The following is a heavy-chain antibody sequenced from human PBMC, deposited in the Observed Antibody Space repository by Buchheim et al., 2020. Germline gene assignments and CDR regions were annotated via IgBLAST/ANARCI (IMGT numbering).Heavy chain of an antibody. J-gene: IGHJ4*02. Sequence: QLQLQESGPGLVKPSETLSLTCTVSGGSISSSSYYWGWIRQPPGKGLEWIGSIYYSGSTYYNPSLKSRVTISVDTSRNQFSLRLSSVTAADTAVYYCARDQRYSYGSYFDYWGQGTL. V-gene: IGHV4-39*07. CDR2: IYYSGST. CDR1: GGSISSSSYY. CDR3: ARDQRYSYGSYFDY. D-gene: IGHD5-18*01.